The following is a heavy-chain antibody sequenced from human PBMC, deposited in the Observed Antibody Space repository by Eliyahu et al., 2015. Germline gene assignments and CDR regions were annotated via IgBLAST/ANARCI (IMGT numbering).Heavy chain of an antibody. CDR1: GYSIXIDF. Sequence: QVYLQEAGPGLVKPSETLSLTCAVSGYSIXIDFWGWVRQPPGKGLEWIGTIYHGGTTYYSPSLKSRVSLAMDKAKNEFTLMMTSVTASDTALYYCMGHQWNFEIYYWGQGILVTASS. CDR3: MGHQWNFEIYY. D-gene: IGHD1-7*01. CDR2: IYHGGTT. V-gene: IGHV4-38-2*01. J-gene: IGHJ4*02.